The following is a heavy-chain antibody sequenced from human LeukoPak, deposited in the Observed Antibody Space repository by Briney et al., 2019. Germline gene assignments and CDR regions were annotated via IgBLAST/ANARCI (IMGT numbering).Heavy chain of an antibody. D-gene: IGHD2-2*01. CDR1: GFTFSSYA. CDR2: ISYDGSNK. V-gene: IGHV3-30-3*01. CDR3: ARDNCSSTSCYESFFDY. J-gene: IGHJ4*02. Sequence: GGSLRLSCAASGFTFSSYAMHWVRQAPGKGLEWVAVISYDGSNKYYADSVKGRFTISRDNSKNTLYLQMNSLRAEDTAVYYCARDNCSSTSCYESFFDYWGQGTLVTVSS.